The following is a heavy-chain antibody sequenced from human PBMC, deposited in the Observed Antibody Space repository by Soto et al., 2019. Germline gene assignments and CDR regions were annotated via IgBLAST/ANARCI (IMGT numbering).Heavy chain of an antibody. CDR3: AKEGDRVPPLWFGELSH. Sequence: GGSLRLSCAASGFTFSSYAMSWVRQAPGKGLEWVSAISGSGGSTYYADSVKGRFTISRDNSKKTLYLQMNSLRAEDTAVYYCAKEGDRVPPLWFGELSHWGQGTLVTVSS. J-gene: IGHJ4*02. CDR1: GFTFSSYA. D-gene: IGHD3-10*01. V-gene: IGHV3-23*01. CDR2: ISGSGGST.